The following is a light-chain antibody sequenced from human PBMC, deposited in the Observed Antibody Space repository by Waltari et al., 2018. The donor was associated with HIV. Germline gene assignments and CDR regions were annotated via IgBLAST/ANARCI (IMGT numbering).Light chain of an antibody. J-gene: IGLJ1*01. CDR3: AAWDDSLNGYV. CDR1: SSNVGHNG. V-gene: IGLV1-36*01. Sequence: QSVLTQPPSVSEAPRQRVTISCSGSSSNVGHNGVNRYQQLPGKAPKLLIYFDDLLSSGVSDRFSGSKSGTSASLAISGLQSEDEGDYYCAAWDDSLNGYVFGTGTKVTVL. CDR2: FDD.